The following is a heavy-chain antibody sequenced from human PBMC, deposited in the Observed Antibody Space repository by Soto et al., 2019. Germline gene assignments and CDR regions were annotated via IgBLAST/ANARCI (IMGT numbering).Heavy chain of an antibody. V-gene: IGHV5-51*01. J-gene: IGHJ6*02. D-gene: IGHD6-13*01. CDR1: GYSFTSYW. CDR2: IYPGDSDT. CDR3: ARHGQQLETYYYYYGMDV. Sequence: GESLKISCKGSGYSFTSYWIGWVRQMPGKGLEWMGIIYPGDSDTRYSPSFQGQVTISADKSISTAYLQWSGLKASDTAMYYCARHGQQLETYYYYYGMDVWGQGTTVTVSS.